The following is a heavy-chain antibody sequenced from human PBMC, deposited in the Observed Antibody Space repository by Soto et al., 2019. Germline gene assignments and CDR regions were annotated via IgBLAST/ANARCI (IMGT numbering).Heavy chain of an antibody. Sequence: WASVKVSCKASGGTFSIYGFSWLRQAAGQGPEWIGGIIPILTTPNYAQKFQGRVTIVADESTTTVYMELSSLKFEDTAVYYCATSVGIAPTGEDGMDVWGKGTSVTVS. D-gene: IGHD2-8*02. CDR3: ATSVGIAPTGEDGMDV. J-gene: IGHJ6*04. CDR1: GGTFSIYG. V-gene: IGHV1-69*13. CDR2: IIPILTTP.